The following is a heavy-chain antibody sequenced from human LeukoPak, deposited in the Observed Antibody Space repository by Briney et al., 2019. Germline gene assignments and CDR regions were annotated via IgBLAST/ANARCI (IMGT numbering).Heavy chain of an antibody. Sequence: ASVKVSCKASGYTFTSYGISWVRQAPGQGLEWMGWISAYNGNTNYAQKLQGRVTMTTDTSTSTAYMELRSLRSDDTAVYYCARGSYYPPYYYYYMDVWGKGTTVTVSS. CDR2: ISAYNGNT. D-gene: IGHD1-26*01. CDR3: ARGSYYPPYYYYYMDV. J-gene: IGHJ6*03. V-gene: IGHV1-18*01. CDR1: GYTFTSYG.